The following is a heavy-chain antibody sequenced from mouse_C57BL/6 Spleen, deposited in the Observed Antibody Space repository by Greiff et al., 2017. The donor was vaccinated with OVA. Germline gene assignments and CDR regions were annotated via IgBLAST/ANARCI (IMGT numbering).Heavy chain of an antibody. V-gene: IGHV1-64*01. D-gene: IGHD2-3*01. J-gene: IGHJ2*01. Sequence: QVQLQQPGAELVKPGASVKLSCKASGYTFTSYWMHWVKQRPGQGLEWIGMIHPKSGSTNYNEKFTSKATLTVEKSSSTAYMQLSSLTAEDSAVYYCARGLYDCYLLDYWGQGTTLTVSS. CDR3: ARGLYDCYLLDY. CDR1: GYTFTSYW. CDR2: IHPKSGST.